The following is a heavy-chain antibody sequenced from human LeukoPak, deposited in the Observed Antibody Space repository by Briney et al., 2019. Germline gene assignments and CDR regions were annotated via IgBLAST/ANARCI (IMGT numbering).Heavy chain of an antibody. CDR3: ARESRTGYSSSWYGGRYGMDV. CDR1: GGSISSGGYY. V-gene: IGHV4-31*03. J-gene: IGHJ6*02. D-gene: IGHD6-13*01. Sequence: SETLSLTCTVSGGSISSGGYYWSWIRQHPGKGLEWIGYIYYSGSTYYNPSLKSRVTISVDTSKNQFSLKLSSVTAADTAVYYCARESRTGYSSSWYGGRYGMDVWGQGTTVTVSS. CDR2: IYYSGST.